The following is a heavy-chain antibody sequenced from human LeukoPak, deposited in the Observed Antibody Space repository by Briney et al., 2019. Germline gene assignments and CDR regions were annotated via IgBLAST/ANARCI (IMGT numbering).Heavy chain of an antibody. CDR1: GFTVSNSY. J-gene: IGHJ4*02. CDR2: ISSSGSLI. Sequence: PGGSLRLSCAASGFTVSNSYMSWVRQAPGKGLEWVSYISSSGSLIYYADSVKGRFTISRDNAKNSLYLQMNSLRAEDTAIYYCARDRQYDFDYWGQGTLVTVSS. V-gene: IGHV3-11*04. D-gene: IGHD6-6*01. CDR3: ARDRQYDFDY.